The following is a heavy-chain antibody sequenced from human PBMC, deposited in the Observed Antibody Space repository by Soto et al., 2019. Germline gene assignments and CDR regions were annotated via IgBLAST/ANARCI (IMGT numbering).Heavy chain of an antibody. D-gene: IGHD6-13*01. CDR2: IYPADSDT. Sequence: GESLTISCQGSVYGVSTDWIHWFRELPVKGLESVGIIYPADSDTRYSPSFQGQVTISADKTISTTYLQWSSLKASDTAMYFCARRYIAAPATAFDLWGQGTPVTVSS. CDR1: VYGVSTDW. J-gene: IGHJ4*02. CDR3: ARRYIAAPATAFDL. V-gene: IGHV5-51*01.